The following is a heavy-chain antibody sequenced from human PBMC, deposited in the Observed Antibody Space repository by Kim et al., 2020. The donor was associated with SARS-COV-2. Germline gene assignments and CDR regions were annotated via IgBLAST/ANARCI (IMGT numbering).Heavy chain of an antibody. CDR2: T. J-gene: IGHJ4*02. Sequence: TYYADSVKGRFTISRDNSKNTLYLQMNSLRAEDTAVYYCAKAHVAGTRGYWGQGTLVTVSS. CDR3: AKAHVAGTRGY. V-gene: IGHV3-23*01. D-gene: IGHD6-19*01.